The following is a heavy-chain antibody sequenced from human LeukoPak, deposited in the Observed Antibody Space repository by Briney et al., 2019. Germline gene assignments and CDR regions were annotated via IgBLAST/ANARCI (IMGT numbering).Heavy chain of an antibody. V-gene: IGHV4-34*01. CDR1: GGSFSGYY. D-gene: IGHD3-10*01. Sequence: KPSETLSLTCAVYGGSFSGYYWSWIRQPPGKGLEWIGEINHSGSTNYNPSLKSRVTISVDTSKNQFSLKLSSVTAADTAVYYCARHLQIMVRGVIGYYYYYYMDVWGKGTTVIVSS. CDR3: ARHLQIMVRGVIGYYYYYYMDV. CDR2: INHSGST. J-gene: IGHJ6*03.